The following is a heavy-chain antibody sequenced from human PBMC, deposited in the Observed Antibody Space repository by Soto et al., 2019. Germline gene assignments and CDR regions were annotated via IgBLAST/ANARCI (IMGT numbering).Heavy chain of an antibody. CDR2: ITGTSDSI. V-gene: IGHV3-11*01. Sequence: GGSLRLSCVASGFSLSDYYMAWIRQAPGKGLEWLSYITGTSDSIHYADSVRGRFITSRDNAKNSLYLQMNSLRVDDTAVYYCARDFRNKGMDVWGQGTTVTVSS. CDR1: GFSLSDYY. J-gene: IGHJ6*02. CDR3: ARDFRNKGMDV.